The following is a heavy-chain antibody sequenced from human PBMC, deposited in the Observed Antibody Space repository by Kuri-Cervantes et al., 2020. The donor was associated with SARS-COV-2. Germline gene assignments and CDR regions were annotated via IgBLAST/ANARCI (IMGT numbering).Heavy chain of an antibody. V-gene: IGHV1-18*01. Sequence: ASVKVSCKASGYTFTSYGISWVRQAPGQGLEWVGWISTYNCNTNYAQILQGRVTMTTDTSTSTASIELRSLRSFDTAVYYCARSHTLYGGNSSPWDYWGQGTLVTVSS. CDR2: ISTYNCNT. J-gene: IGHJ4*02. CDR1: GYTFTSYG. CDR3: ARSHTLYGGNSSPWDY. D-gene: IGHD4-23*01.